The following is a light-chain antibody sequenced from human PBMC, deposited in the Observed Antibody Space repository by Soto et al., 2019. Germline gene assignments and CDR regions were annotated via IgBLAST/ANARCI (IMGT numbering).Light chain of an antibody. J-gene: IGLJ2*01. V-gene: IGLV2-14*01. CDR1: SSDVGGHKY. Sequence: QSVLTQPASVSGSPGQLITISCTGTSSDVGGHKYVSWYQQHPDKAPKVLIFEVSNRPSGISNRFSGSKSGNTASLTISGLXAEDEADYYCSSYTSSTTSVVFGGGTKVTVL. CDR2: EVS. CDR3: SSYTSSTTSVV.